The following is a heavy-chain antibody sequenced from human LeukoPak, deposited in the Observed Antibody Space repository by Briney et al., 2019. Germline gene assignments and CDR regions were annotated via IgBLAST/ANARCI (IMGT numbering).Heavy chain of an antibody. D-gene: IGHD2-2*01. CDR2: INPKSGGT. J-gene: IGHJ6*03. CDR1: GYSFTGHY. V-gene: IGHV1-2*02. CDR3: ARAAHHCSSTSCYPNYYYYYYMDV. Sequence: ASVKVSCKASGYSFTGHYMHWVRQAPGQGLEWMGWINPKSGGTNYAQKFQGRVTMTRDTSISTAYMELSRLRSDDTAVYYCARAAHHCSSTSCYPNYYYYYYMDVWGKGTTVTVSS.